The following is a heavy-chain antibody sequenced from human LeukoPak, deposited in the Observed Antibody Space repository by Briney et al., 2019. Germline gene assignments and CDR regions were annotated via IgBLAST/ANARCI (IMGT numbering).Heavy chain of an antibody. V-gene: IGHV3-21*04. Sequence: PGGSLRLSCAASGFTFSSYSMNWVRQAPGKGLEWVSSISSSSYIYYADSVKGRFTISRDNAKNSLYLQMNSLRADDTAVYYCARVVGATIYFDYWGQGTLVTVSS. D-gene: IGHD1-26*01. CDR3: ARVVGATIYFDY. CDR1: GFTFSSYS. J-gene: IGHJ4*02. CDR2: ISSSSYI.